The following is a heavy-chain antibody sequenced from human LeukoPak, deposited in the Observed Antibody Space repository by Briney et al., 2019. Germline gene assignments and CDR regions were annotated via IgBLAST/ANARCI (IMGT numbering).Heavy chain of an antibody. CDR3: ARAPSVEMATIDYYYYYGMDV. D-gene: IGHD5-24*01. CDR1: GFTFSSYS. J-gene: IGHJ6*02. Sequence: GGSLRLSCAASGFTFSSYSMNWVRQAPGKGLEWVPSISSSSSYIYYADSVKGRFTISRDNAKNSLYLQMNSLRAEDTAVYYCARAPSVEMATIDYYYYYGMDVWGQGTTVTVSS. CDR2: ISSSSSYI. V-gene: IGHV3-21*01.